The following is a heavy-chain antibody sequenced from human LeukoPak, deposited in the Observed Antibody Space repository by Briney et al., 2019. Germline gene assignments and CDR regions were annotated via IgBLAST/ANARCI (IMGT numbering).Heavy chain of an antibody. Sequence: SETLSLTCTVSGGSINSYYWSWIRQPPGKGLEWIGYIYYSGSTNYNPSLKSRITISVDTSKNQFSLKLSSVTAADTAVYYCARVYASGSYSHFDYWGQGTQVTVSS. D-gene: IGHD3-10*01. CDR2: IYYSGST. V-gene: IGHV4-59*01. CDR1: GGSINSYY. J-gene: IGHJ4*02. CDR3: ARVYASGSYSHFDY.